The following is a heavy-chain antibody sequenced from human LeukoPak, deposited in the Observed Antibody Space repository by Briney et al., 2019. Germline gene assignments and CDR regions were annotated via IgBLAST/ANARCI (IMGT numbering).Heavy chain of an antibody. CDR2: ISTSSTYI. J-gene: IGHJ6*02. V-gene: IGHV3-21*01. CDR3: ASDRGGQMDV. Sequence: GGSLRLSCAASGFTLSSYTMSWVRQAPGMGLEWVACISTSSTYIYYADSLKGRFTISRDNAKESLDLQMHSLRADDTGVYFCASDRGGQMDVWGQGTTVTVSS. CDR1: GFTLSSYT.